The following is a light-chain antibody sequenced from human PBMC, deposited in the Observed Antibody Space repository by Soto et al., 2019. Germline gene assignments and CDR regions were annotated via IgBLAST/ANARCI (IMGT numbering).Light chain of an antibody. CDR1: ENIKSR. J-gene: IGKJ1*01. CDR2: TAS. Sequence: DIQMTQSPSTLSASVGDRVTITCRASENIKSRLAWYQQKPGKAPKLLIYTASSLQSGVPSRFSGSGSGTEFTLTISSLQPDDFATFYCQQYDRYSAFGQGTKVEI. CDR3: QQYDRYSA. V-gene: IGKV1-5*03.